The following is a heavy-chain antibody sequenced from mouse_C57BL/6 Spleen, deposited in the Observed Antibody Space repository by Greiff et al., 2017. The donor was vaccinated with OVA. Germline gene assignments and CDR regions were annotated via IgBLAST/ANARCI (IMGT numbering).Heavy chain of an antibody. J-gene: IGHJ4*01. D-gene: IGHD2-2*01. Sequence: EVQLQQSGPELVKPGASVKIPCKASGYTFTDYNMDWVKQSHGKSLEWIGDINPNNGGTIYNQKFKGKATLTVDKSSSTAYMELRSLTSEDTAVYYCARIWLRRGGYYAMDYWGQGTSVTVSS. CDR1: GYTFTDYN. CDR3: ARIWLRRGGYYAMDY. CDR2: INPNNGGT. V-gene: IGHV1-18*01.